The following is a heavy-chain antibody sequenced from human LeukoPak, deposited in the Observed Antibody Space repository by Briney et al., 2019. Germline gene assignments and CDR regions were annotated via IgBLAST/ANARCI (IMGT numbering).Heavy chain of an antibody. CDR1: GFTFSSYA. D-gene: IGHD6-19*01. CDR3: ARGLSGSYGSGYFDY. Sequence: GGSLRLSCAASGFTFSSYAMTWVRQAPGKGLEWVSAISGSGGSTYYADSVKGRFTISRDNSKNTLYLQMNSLRAEDTAVYYCARGLSGSYGSGYFDYWGQGTLVTVSS. V-gene: IGHV3-23*01. CDR2: ISGSGGST. J-gene: IGHJ4*02.